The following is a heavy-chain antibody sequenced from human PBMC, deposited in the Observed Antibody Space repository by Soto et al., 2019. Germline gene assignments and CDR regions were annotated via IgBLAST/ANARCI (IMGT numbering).Heavy chain of an antibody. Sequence: EVQLLESGGGLVQPGGSLRLSCVASGFTFSTYAMNWVRQAPGKGLEWVSVITGSGGSTYYADSVKGRFTISRDNSKNPLYVQMHSLRAEDTAVYSCAKAIIGYNAPLDYGGQGTGVTVSS. V-gene: IGHV3-23*01. CDR3: AKAIIGYNAPLDY. J-gene: IGHJ4*02. D-gene: IGHD1-20*01. CDR1: GFTFSTYA. CDR2: ITGSGGST.